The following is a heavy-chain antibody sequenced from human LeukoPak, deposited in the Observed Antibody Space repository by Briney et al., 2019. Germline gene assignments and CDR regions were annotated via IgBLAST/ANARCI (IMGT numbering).Heavy chain of an antibody. CDR3: AKDGFYYGSGSPMYLGFDY. CDR1: GFTFSSYG. CDR2: IRYDGSNK. D-gene: IGHD3-10*01. Sequence: GGSLRLSCAASGFTFSSYGMHWVRQAPGKGLEWVAFIRYDGSNKYYADSVKGRFTISRDNSKNTLYLQMNSLRAEDTAVYYCAKDGFYYGSGSPMYLGFDYWGQGTLVTVSS. V-gene: IGHV3-30*02. J-gene: IGHJ4*02.